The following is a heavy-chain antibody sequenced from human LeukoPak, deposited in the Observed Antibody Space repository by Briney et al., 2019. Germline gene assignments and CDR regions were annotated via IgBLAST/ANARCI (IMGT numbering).Heavy chain of an antibody. V-gene: IGHV3-23*01. D-gene: IGHD1-7*01. Sequence: GGSLRLSCAASGFTFSSYAMSWVRQAPGKGLEWVSSISGRGGSTYYADSVKGRFTISRDNSKNTLYLQMNSLRGEDTAAYYCAKDREGTIADYFDYWGQGTLVTVSS. J-gene: IGHJ4*02. CDR3: AKDREGTIADYFDY. CDR1: GFTFSSYA. CDR2: ISGRGGST.